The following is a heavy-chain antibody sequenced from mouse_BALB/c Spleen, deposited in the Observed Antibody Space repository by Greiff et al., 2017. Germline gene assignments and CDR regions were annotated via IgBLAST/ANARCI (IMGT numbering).Heavy chain of an antibody. D-gene: IGHD3-2*01. V-gene: IGHV14-3*02. CDR2: IDPANGNT. CDR1: GFNIKDTY. J-gene: IGHJ4*01. Sequence: EVQRVESGAELVKPGASVKLSCTASGFNIKDTYMHWVKQRPEQGLEWIGRIDPANGNTKYDPKFQGKATITADTSSNTAYLQLSSLTSEDTAVYYCARRTARATDAMDYWGQGTSVTVSS. CDR3: ARRTARATDAMDY.